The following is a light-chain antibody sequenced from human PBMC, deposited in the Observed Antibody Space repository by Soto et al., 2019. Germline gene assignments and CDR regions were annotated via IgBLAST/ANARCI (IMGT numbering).Light chain of an antibody. CDR3: QKYNNWPPYT. J-gene: IGKJ2*01. Sequence: EIVMTQSPATLSVSPGERATLSCRASQSVSSGLSWYQQKPGQAPRLLIYGASTRATGIPDRFSGSGSGTEFTLTISRLQSEDYAVYYCQKYNNWPPYTFGQGTKVDI. CDR1: QSVSSG. V-gene: IGKV3-15*01. CDR2: GAS.